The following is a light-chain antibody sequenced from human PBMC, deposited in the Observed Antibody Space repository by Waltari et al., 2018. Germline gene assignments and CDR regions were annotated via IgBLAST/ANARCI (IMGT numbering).Light chain of an antibody. V-gene: IGLV2-11*01. CDR3: CSYAGSNVV. J-gene: IGLJ2*01. CDR2: DVS. Sequence: QSALTQPRPVSGSPGQSVTISCTGTSSDVGGYNYVSWYQQHPGKAPKLMIYDVSKRPSGVPDRFSGSKSGNTASLTISGLQAEDEADYYCCSYAGSNVVFGGGTKLTVL. CDR1: SSDVGGYNY.